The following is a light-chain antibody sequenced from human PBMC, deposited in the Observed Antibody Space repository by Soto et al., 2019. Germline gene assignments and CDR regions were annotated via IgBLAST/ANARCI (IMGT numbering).Light chain of an antibody. CDR1: SSNIGNTA. V-gene: IGLV1-36*01. Sequence: QSVLTQPPSVSEAPRQRVTISCSGSSSNIGNTAVNWYQQLPGKAPKLLIYYDDLLPSGVSDRFSGSKSGTSASLAISGLQSEDEADYYCAAWDDSLHGVVFGGGTKVTVL. J-gene: IGLJ2*01. CDR3: AAWDDSLHGVV. CDR2: YDD.